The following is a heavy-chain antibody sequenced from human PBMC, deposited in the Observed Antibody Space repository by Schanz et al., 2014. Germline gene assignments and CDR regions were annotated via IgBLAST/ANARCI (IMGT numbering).Heavy chain of an antibody. CDR1: GFTFSNYA. Sequence: QVQLVESGGGVVRPGGSLRLSCAGSGFTFSNYAIHWVRQAPGKGLEWVANIGYDGSEKYYVDSVKGRFTISRDNSKDTLYLQMSGLTPEDTAVYYCARGPIPIQGVPMDFWGQGTLVTVSS. J-gene: IGHJ4*02. V-gene: IGHV3-33*08. CDR3: ARGPIPIQGVPMDF. D-gene: IGHD3-10*01. CDR2: IGYDGSEK.